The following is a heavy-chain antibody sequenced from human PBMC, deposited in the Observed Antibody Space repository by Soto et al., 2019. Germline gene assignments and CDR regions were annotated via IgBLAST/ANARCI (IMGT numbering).Heavy chain of an antibody. CDR3: SRGILV. CDR1: GGSINSGGYC. V-gene: IGHV4-31*03. D-gene: IGHD5-18*01. J-gene: IGHJ4*02. CDR2: ISYGGST. Sequence: QVQLQESGPGLVKPSQTLSLTCTVSGGSINSGGYCWSWIRQHPGKGLDWIGCISYGGSTSYNPSLKSRVTISVDTSKNQFSLKLTSVTAADTAEYYCSRGILVWGQGALITVSS.